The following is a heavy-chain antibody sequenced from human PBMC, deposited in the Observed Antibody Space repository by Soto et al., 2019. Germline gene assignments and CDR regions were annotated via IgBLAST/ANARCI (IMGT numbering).Heavy chain of an antibody. CDR2: MSYDGSNK. CDR3: AKDLHRDGYNPNC. D-gene: IGHD5-12*01. CDR1: GFTFSNYD. V-gene: IGHV3-30*18. Sequence: GGSLRLSCVASGFTFSNYDMHWVRQAPGKGLEWVAVMSYDGSNKYHADSVKGRFTISRDNSKNTLYLQMDSLRAEDTAVYYCAKDLHRDGYNPNCWGQGIVVTVSS. J-gene: IGHJ4*02.